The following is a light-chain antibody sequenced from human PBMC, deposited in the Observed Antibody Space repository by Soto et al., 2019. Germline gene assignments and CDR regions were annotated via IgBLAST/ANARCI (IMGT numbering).Light chain of an antibody. CDR2: GAS. J-gene: IGKJ2*01. CDR1: QSVRTN. CDR3: QQYNNWPYT. Sequence: EIVMTQSPATLAVSPGERAALSCRASQSVRTNFAWYQQKPGQAPRLLIYGASSRATGTPARFSGSGSGTEFTLTISSLQSEDFAVYYYQQYNNWPYTFGLGTKLEMK. V-gene: IGKV3-15*01.